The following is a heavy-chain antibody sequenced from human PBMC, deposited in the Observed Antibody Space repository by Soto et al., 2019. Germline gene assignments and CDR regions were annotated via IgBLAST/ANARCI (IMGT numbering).Heavy chain of an antibody. CDR1: GYTFTSYA. CDR3: ARGVSLYNGFDP. Sequence: QVQLVQSGAEVKKPGASVKVSCKASGYTFTSYAMHWVRQAPGQRLEWMGWINAGNGNTKYSQKFQGRVTITRDTSASTAYMELSSLRSEDTAVYYCARGVSLYNGFDPWGQGTLVTVSS. CDR2: INAGNGNT. J-gene: IGHJ5*02. V-gene: IGHV1-3*01.